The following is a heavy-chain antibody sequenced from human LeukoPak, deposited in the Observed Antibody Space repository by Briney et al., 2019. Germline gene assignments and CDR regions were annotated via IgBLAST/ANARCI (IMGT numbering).Heavy chain of an antibody. Sequence: PSETLTLTCTVSGYSISSGYYRGWIRQPPGKGLEWTGSIDHSGSTYYNPSLKSRITISVDTSKNQFSLKLSSVTAADTAVYYCARDRRRSSTWDGAGYDPWGQGTLVTVSS. D-gene: IGHD6-19*01. CDR2: IDHSGST. J-gene: IGHJ5*02. CDR3: ARDRRRSSTWDGAGYDP. CDR1: GYSISSGYY. V-gene: IGHV4-38-2*02.